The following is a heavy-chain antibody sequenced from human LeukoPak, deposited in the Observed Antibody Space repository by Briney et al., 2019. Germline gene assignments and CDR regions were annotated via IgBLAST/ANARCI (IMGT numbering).Heavy chain of an antibody. Sequence: GASVKVSCKASGYTFTGYYMHWVRQAPGQGLEWMGWINPNSGGTNYARKFQGRVTMTRDTSISTAYMELSRLRSDDTAVYYCARAWEPNDAFDIWGQGTMVTVSS. V-gene: IGHV1-2*02. J-gene: IGHJ3*02. CDR1: GYTFTGYY. CDR3: ARAWEPNDAFDI. D-gene: IGHD1-14*01. CDR2: INPNSGGT.